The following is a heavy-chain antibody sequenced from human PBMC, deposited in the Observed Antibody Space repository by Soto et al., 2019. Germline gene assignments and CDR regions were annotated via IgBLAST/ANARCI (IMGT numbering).Heavy chain of an antibody. CDR1: GGAISRGNW. V-gene: IGHV4-4*02. CDR2: TYDSEST. D-gene: IGHD4-17*01. CDR3: THGDYAYDY. Sequence: QVQLQESGPGLVKPSGTLSLTCVLSGGAISRGNWRSWDRQPPGKGLEWIGETYDSESTTYNPSLKSRVTLSVDKSKKQLSLKLSTVIAAYTAVYYCTHGDYAYDYWRQGTLVTVSS. J-gene: IGHJ4*02.